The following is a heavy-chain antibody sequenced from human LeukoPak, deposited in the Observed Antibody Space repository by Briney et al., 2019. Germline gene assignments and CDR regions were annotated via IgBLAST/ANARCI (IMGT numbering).Heavy chain of an antibody. CDR2: IRYDGSNK. D-gene: IGHD6-19*01. V-gene: IGHV3-30*02. CDR3: AKTNVYSSGWYAPDY. CDR1: GFTFSSYG. J-gene: IGHJ4*02. Sequence: GGSLRLSCAASGFTFSSYGMHWVRQALGKGLEWVAFIRYDGSNKYYADSVKGRFTISRDNSKNTLYLQMNSLRAEDTAVYYCAKTNVYSSGWYAPDYWGQGTLVTVSS.